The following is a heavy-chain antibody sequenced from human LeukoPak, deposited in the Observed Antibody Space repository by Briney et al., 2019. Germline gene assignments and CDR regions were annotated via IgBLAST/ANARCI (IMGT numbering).Heavy chain of an antibody. CDR1: GGSISSSSYY. D-gene: IGHD3-10*01. CDR2: IYYSGST. V-gene: IGHV4-39*01. J-gene: IGHJ4*02. CDR3: VSYGSGNYRLFDY. Sequence: SETLSLTCTVSGGSISSSSYYWGWIRQPPGKGLDWMGSIYYSGSTYYNPSLKSRVTISVDTSKNQFSLKLSSVTAADTAVYYCVSYGSGNYRLFDYWGQGTLVTVSS.